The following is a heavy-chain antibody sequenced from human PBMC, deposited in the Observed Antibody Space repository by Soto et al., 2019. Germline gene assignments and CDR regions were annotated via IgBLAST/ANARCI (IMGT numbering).Heavy chain of an antibody. CDR2: IYYSGST. Sequence: PSETLSLTCTVSGGSISSGGYYWSWIRQHPGKGLEWIGYIYYSGSTYYNPSLKSRVTISVDTSKNQFSLKLSSVTAADTAVYYCARQGIAAAGTGTFDYWGQGTLVTVSS. V-gene: IGHV4-31*03. D-gene: IGHD6-13*01. CDR1: GGSISSGGYY. CDR3: ARQGIAAAGTGTFDY. J-gene: IGHJ4*02.